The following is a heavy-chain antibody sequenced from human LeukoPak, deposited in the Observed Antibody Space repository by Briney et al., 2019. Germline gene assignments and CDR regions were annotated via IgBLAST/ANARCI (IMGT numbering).Heavy chain of an antibody. D-gene: IGHD2-2*01. Sequence: PSETLSLTCAVSGYSISSGYYWGWIRQPPGKGLEWIGSIYHSGSTYYNPSLKSRVTISVDTSKNQFSLKLSSVTAADTAVYYCAGALAYCSSTSCRDYWGQGTPVTVSS. J-gene: IGHJ4*02. CDR2: IYHSGST. V-gene: IGHV4-38-2*01. CDR1: GYSISSGYY. CDR3: AGALAYCSSTSCRDY.